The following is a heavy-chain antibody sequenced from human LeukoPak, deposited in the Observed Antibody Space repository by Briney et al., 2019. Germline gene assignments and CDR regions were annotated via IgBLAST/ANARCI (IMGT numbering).Heavy chain of an antibody. CDR1: GYTLTELS. CDR2: FDPEDGET. V-gene: IGHV1-24*01. CDR3: ATLTSHVEWLDY. D-gene: IGHD3-3*01. J-gene: IGHJ4*02. Sequence: GASVKVSCKVSGYTLTELSMHWVRQAPGKGLEWMGGFDPEDGETIYAQKFQGRVTMTEDTSTDTAYMELSSLRSEDTPVYYCATLTSHVEWLDYWGQGTLVTVSS.